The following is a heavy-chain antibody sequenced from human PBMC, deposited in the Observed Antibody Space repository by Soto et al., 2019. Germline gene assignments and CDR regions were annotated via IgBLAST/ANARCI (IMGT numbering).Heavy chain of an antibody. Sequence: QVQLVESGGGVVQPGGSLRLSCTASGFTFTTFGIHWVRQAPGKGLEWVALISYEGHNKYYSDSVKGRFTISRDNYNNTLSLQMNSLRAEDTAVYYCAKDLQAYGDYNYYYYGMDVWGQGTTVSVSS. CDR3: AKDLQAYGDYNYYYYGMDV. D-gene: IGHD4-17*01. CDR1: GFTFTTFG. CDR2: ISYEGHNK. V-gene: IGHV3-30*18. J-gene: IGHJ6*02.